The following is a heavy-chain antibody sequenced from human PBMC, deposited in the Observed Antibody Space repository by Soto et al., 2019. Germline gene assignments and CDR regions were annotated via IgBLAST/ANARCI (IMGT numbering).Heavy chain of an antibody. CDR2: NNHSGST. J-gene: IGHJ4*02. V-gene: IGHV4-34*01. CDR1: GGSFSGYY. Sequence: QVQLQQWGAGLLKPSETLSLTCTVYGGSFSGYYWSWIRQAPGKGLEWIGENNHSGSTNYNPSLKSRVTIPIDTAKTQSSLKLTSVTAAATAVYDGARPWVYWGQGTLVTVSS. CDR3: ARPWVY.